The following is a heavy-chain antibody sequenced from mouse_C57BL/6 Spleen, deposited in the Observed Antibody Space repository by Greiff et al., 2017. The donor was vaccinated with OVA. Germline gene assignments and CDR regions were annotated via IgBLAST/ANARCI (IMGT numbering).Heavy chain of an antibody. V-gene: IGHV1-69*01. CDR1: GYTFTSYW. J-gene: IGHJ2*01. CDR2: IDPSDSYT. D-gene: IGHD1-1*01. CDR3: ARGGTTVVFDY. Sequence: QVQLQQPGAELVMPGASVKLSCKASGYTFTSYWMHWVKQRPGQGLEWIGEIDPSDSYTNYNQKFKGKSTLTVDKSSSTAYMQLSSLTSEYSAVYYCARGGTTVVFDYWGQGTTLTVSS.